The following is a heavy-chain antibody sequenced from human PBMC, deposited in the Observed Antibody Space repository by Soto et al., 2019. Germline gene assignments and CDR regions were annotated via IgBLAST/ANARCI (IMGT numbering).Heavy chain of an antibody. D-gene: IGHD1-26*01. CDR2: IISDARTT. CDR3: VNILMEHDVAVA. J-gene: IGHJ1*01. CDR1: GFTFHVYA. V-gene: IGHV3-64D*06. Sequence: EVQLVEAGGGFVQRGGSLTLSCSASGFTFHVYAYHGVRQAPGKGLEFVSAIISDARTTYYADSVRGRFTISRDTCRNTLSLQMGSLRCEGTAVYYCVNILMEHDVAVARGQGALVTVSS.